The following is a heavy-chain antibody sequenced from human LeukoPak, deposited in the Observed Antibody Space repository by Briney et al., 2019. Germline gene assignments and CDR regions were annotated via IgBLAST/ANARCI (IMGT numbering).Heavy chain of an antibody. D-gene: IGHD6-19*01. V-gene: IGHV1-18*01. Sequence: ASVKVSCKASGYTFTSYAISWVRQAPGQGLDWMGWISLYNAKTNYAQKLQGRVTITTDTSTSTAYMELMSLRSDDTAVYYCARLGVAGDPSSAEYLQHWGQGTLVTVSS. CDR2: ISLYNAKT. CDR3: ARLGVAGDPSSAEYLQH. J-gene: IGHJ1*01. CDR1: GYTFTSYA.